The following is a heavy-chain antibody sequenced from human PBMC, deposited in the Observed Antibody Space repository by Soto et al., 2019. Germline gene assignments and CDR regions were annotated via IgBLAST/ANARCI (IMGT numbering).Heavy chain of an antibody. CDR3: ARDLATLHPPEEGTVAPADY. J-gene: IGHJ4*02. Sequence: GASVKVSCKASGGTFSSYTISWVRQAPGQGLEWMGRIIPILGIANYAQKFQGRVTITADKSTSTAYMELSSLRSEDTAVYYCARDLATLHPPEEGTVAPADYWGQGTLVTVSS. CDR2: IIPILGIA. V-gene: IGHV1-69*04. CDR1: GGTFSSYT. D-gene: IGHD2-15*01.